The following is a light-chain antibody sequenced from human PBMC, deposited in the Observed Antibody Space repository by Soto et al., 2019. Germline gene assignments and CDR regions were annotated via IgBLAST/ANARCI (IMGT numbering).Light chain of an antibody. V-gene: IGKV1-5*03. CDR3: QQYKSIIWT. J-gene: IGKJ1*01. CDR1: QSINSW. Sequence: DIQMTQSPSTLSASVGDRVTIICRASQSINSWLDWYQQKGGKAPKVLIAQAPNLDSGVPLSFSASGSGTEVNLTISSLQPEDCATYAGQQYKSIIWTFGQGTKVDIK. CDR2: QAP.